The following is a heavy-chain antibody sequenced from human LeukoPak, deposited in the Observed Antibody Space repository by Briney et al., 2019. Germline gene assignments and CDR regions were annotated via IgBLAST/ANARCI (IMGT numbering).Heavy chain of an antibody. J-gene: IGHJ4*02. V-gene: IGHV1-69*05. CDR1: GGTFSSYA. D-gene: IGHD3-22*01. CDR3: ARGNYYDSSGYFD. Sequence: SVRVSCKASGGTFSSYAVSWVRQAPGQGLEWMGRIIPMFGTTNHAPSFQSRLTITMDKSTTPAYMEVSSLRCEDTAMFFCARGNYYDSSGYFDWGQGTLVTVSS. CDR2: IIPMFGTT.